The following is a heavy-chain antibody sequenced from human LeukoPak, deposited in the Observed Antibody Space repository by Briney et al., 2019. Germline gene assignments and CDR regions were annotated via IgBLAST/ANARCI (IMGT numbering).Heavy chain of an antibody. V-gene: IGHV3-48*01. D-gene: IGHD6-19*01. Sequence: PGGPLRLSCAASGFTFSSYSMNWVRQAPGKGLEWVSYISSSSSTIYYADSVRGRFTISRDNAKNSLYLQMNSLRAEDTAVYYCARVGDSSGWQYYLDYWGQGTLVTVSS. J-gene: IGHJ4*02. CDR1: GFTFSSYS. CDR2: ISSSSSTI. CDR3: ARVGDSSGWQYYLDY.